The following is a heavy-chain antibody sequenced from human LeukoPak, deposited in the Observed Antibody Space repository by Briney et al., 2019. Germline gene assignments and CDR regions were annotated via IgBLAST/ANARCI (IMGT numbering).Heavy chain of an antibody. J-gene: IGHJ3*02. D-gene: IGHD3-9*01. CDR1: GYTFTDYY. CDR3: ASHSTLERSGWDYDILTGYSTFGAFDI. V-gene: IGHV1-69-2*01. Sequence: ASVKVSCKASGYTFTDYYIHWVQQAPGKGLEWMGRVDPEDGETKYAEKFQGRVTVTADTSSDTAYMELSSLRSEDTAVYYCASHSTLERSGWDYDILTGYSTFGAFDIWGQGTMVTVSS. CDR2: VDPEDGET.